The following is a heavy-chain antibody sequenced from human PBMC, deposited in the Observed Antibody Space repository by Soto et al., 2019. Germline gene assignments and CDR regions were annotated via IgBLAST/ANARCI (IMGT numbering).Heavy chain of an antibody. D-gene: IGHD5-12*01. CDR3: ALINPGGSGYDSRLNWCDP. CDR2: LFSNDEK. CDR1: GFSLSNARLG. J-gene: IGHJ5*02. V-gene: IGHV2-26*01. Sequence: QVTLKESGPVLVKPTETLTLTCTVSGFSLSNARLGVSWIRQPPGKALEWLAHLFSNDEKSYSTSLTSRLTISKDNAKSQGVLTMTNMDPGDTATYYGALINPGGSGYDSRLNWCDPWGQGTLVTVSS.